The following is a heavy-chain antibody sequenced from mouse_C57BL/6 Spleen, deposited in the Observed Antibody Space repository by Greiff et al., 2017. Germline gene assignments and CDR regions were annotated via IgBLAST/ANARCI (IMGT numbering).Heavy chain of an antibody. CDR2: IHPNSGST. D-gene: IGHD1-1*01. CDR1: GYTFTSYW. V-gene: IGHV1-64*01. CDR3: ARAGYYSRGYFDV. Sequence: QVQLQQPGAELVKPGASVKLSCKASGYTFTSYWMHWVKQRPGQGLEWIGMIHPNSGSTNYNEKFKSKATLTVDKSSSTAYMQLSSLTSEDSAVYYCARAGYYSRGYFDVWGTGTTVTVSS. J-gene: IGHJ1*03.